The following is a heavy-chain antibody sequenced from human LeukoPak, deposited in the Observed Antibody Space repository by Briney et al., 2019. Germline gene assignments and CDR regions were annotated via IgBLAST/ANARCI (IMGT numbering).Heavy chain of an antibody. D-gene: IGHD5-12*01. CDR3: ARDRGWLSFDY. J-gene: IGHJ4*02. Sequence: SETLSLTCTVSGGSISSYYWSWIRQPPGKGLEWIGYIYYSGSTCYNPSLKSRVTISVDTSKNQFSLKLSSVTAADTAVYYCARDRGWLSFDYWGQGTLVTVSS. CDR1: GGSISSYY. V-gene: IGHV4-59*12. CDR2: IYYSGST.